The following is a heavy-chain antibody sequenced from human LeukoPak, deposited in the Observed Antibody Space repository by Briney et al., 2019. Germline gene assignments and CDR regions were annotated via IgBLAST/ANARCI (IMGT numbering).Heavy chain of an antibody. D-gene: IGHD5-18*01. Sequence: SVKVSCKASGYTFTGYYMHWVRQAPGQGLEWMGRIIPIFGTANYAQKFQGRVTITTDESTSTAYMELSSLRSEDTAVYYCARELHTSDAFDIWGQGTMVTVSS. V-gene: IGHV1-69*05. CDR3: ARELHTSDAFDI. CDR1: GYTFTGYY. CDR2: IIPIFGTA. J-gene: IGHJ3*02.